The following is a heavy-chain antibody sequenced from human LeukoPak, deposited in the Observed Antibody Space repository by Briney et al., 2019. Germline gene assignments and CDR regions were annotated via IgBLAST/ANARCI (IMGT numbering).Heavy chain of an antibody. Sequence: GGSLGLSCAASGFTFSSYGITWVRQAPGKGLEWVSTISATGGSTYYADSVKGRFTISRDNSKDTLYLQMNSLRAEDTAVYYCARGRGYDRTGYVYYFDFWGQGTLVTVSS. V-gene: IGHV3-23*01. CDR1: GFTFSSYG. CDR2: ISATGGST. J-gene: IGHJ4*02. D-gene: IGHD3-22*01. CDR3: ARGRGYDRTGYVYYFDF.